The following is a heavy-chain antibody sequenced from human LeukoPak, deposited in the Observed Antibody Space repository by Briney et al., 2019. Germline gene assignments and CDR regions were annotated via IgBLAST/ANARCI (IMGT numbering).Heavy chain of an antibody. CDR2: ISSSSSTI. CDR1: GFTFGNYW. J-gene: IGHJ4*02. CDR3: ARGSAVAGLDY. V-gene: IGHV3-48*01. Sequence: GGSLRLSCAASGFTFGNYWMHWVRQAPGKGLEWVSYISSSSSTIYYADSVKGRFTISRDNAKNSLYLQMNSLRAEDTAVYYCARGSAVAGLDYWGQGTLVTVSS. D-gene: IGHD6-19*01.